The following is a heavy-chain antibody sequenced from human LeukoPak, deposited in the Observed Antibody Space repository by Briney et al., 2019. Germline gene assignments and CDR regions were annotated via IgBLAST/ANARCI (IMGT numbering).Heavy chain of an antibody. CDR2: ISSSSSTI. CDR1: GFTFSSYS. Sequence: GGSLRLSCAASGFTFSSYSMNWVRQAPGKGLEWVSYISSSSSTIYYADSVKGRFTISRDNPKNTLFLQMNSLRAEDTAVYFCAKRGVVIRVILVGFHKEAYYFDSWGQGALVTVSS. D-gene: IGHD3-22*01. J-gene: IGHJ4*02. V-gene: IGHV3-48*01. CDR3: AKRGVVIRVILVGFHKEAYYFDS.